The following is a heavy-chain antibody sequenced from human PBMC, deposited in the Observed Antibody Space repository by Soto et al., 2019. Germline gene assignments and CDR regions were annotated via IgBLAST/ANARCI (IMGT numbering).Heavy chain of an antibody. CDR3: ARGYYDFWSGYQYNWFDP. CDR2: INHSGST. J-gene: IGHJ5*02. Sequence: SETLSLTCTVSGGSISSGGYYWSWIRQHPGKGLEWIGYINHSGSTYCNPSLKSRVTISVDTSKNQFSLKLSSVTAADTAVYYCARGYYDFWSGYQYNWFDPWGQGTLVTVSS. D-gene: IGHD3-3*01. CDR1: GGSISSGGYY. V-gene: IGHV4-31*03.